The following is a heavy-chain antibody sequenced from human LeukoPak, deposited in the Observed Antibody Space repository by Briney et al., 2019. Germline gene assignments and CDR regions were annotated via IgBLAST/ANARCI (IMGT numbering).Heavy chain of an antibody. CDR1: GYSISSGYY. J-gene: IGHJ6*03. D-gene: IGHD3-10*01. CDR2: IYHSGST. CDR3: ARTDGSGSYSTLYYYYYMDV. V-gene: IGHV4-38-2*02. Sequence: SETLSLTRTVSGYSISSGYYWGWIRQPPGKGLEWIGSIYHSGSTYYNPSLKSRVTISVDTSKNQFSLKLSSVTAADTAVYYCARTDGSGSYSTLYYYYYMDVWGKGTTVTISS.